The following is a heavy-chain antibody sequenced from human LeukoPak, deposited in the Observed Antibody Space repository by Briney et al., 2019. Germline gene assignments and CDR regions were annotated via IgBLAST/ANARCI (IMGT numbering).Heavy chain of an antibody. CDR1: GGSFTIYS. J-gene: IGHJ4*02. CDR2: ISPSGNT. D-gene: IGHD4-11*01. CDR3: ARRVRSADYRLDY. Sequence: SETLSLTCAVYGGSFTIYSWTLIRQPPGKSLEWVGEISPSGNTQYNPSLKSRVTISLDASKSQFYLKLNSVTAADTAVYYCARRVRSADYRLDYWGQGTLVTVSS. V-gene: IGHV4-34*01.